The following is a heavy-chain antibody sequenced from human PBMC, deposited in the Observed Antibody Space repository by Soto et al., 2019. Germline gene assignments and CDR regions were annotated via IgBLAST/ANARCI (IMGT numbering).Heavy chain of an antibody. D-gene: IGHD3-3*01. CDR2: MNPNTGNT. CDR3: ASDFFGSKSSGFDP. CDR1: GYTFTSYD. Sequence: QVQLVQSGAEVKKPGASVKVSCKASGYTFTSYDVNWVRQATGQGPEWMGWMNPNTGNTGFAPRFQGRITMTRDTXINTAYMELSSLRSEDTAMYYCASDFFGSKSSGFDPWGQGTLVTVSS. V-gene: IGHV1-8*01. J-gene: IGHJ5*02.